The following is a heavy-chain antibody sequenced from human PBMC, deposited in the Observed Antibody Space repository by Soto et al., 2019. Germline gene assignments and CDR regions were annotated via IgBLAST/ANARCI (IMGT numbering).Heavy chain of an antibody. J-gene: IGHJ3*02. D-gene: IGHD1-1*01. Sequence: SETLSLTCTVSGGSISSGDYYWSWIRQPPGKGLEWIGYIYYSGSTYYNPSLKSRVTISVDTSKNQFSLKLSSVTAADTAVYYCAIVLETDELIEAFDIWAQGTMVTVSS. V-gene: IGHV4-30-4*01. CDR2: IYYSGST. CDR1: GGSISSGDYY. CDR3: AIVLETDELIEAFDI.